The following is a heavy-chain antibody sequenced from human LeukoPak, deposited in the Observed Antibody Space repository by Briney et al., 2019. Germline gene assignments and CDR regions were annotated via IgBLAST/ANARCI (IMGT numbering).Heavy chain of an antibody. D-gene: IGHD3-10*01. CDR3: ARHPRYYYGSGSFHY. CDR1: GYSISSGYF. CDR2: IYYSGST. V-gene: IGHV4-38-2*02. J-gene: IGHJ4*02. Sequence: TSETLSLTCTVSGYSISSGYFWGWIRQPPGQGLEWIGSIYYSGSTYYNPSLKSRVTISVDTSKNQFSLKLSSVTAADTAVYYCARHPRYYYGSGSFHYWGQGTLVTVSS.